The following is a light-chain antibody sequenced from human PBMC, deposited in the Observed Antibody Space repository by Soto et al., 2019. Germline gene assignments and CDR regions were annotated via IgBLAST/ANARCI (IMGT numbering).Light chain of an antibody. CDR2: LGS. CDR1: QSLLHSDGYKY. V-gene: IGKV2-28*01. Sequence: DVVMTQYHLSLPVTLGQPASISCKSSQSLLHSDGYKYLDWYVQKAGQSPQLLIYLGSHRASGVPDRLSGSGSGTDFTLKISKLEADDVGVYYCMHTLQTPFTFCPGTKVDV. CDR3: MHTLQTPFT. J-gene: IGKJ3*01.